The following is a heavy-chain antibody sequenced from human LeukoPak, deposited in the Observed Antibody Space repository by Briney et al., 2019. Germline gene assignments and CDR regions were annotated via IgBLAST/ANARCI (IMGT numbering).Heavy chain of an antibody. CDR1: GLTFSNYW. CDR2: IKQDGSEK. Sequence: GGSLRLSCAASGLTFSNYWMDWVRQAPGKGLEWVANIKQDGSEKNYVDSVKGRFIISRDNAKNTLYLQMNSLRAEDTAVYYCGRDLGGRSGYWGQGTLVTVSS. V-gene: IGHV3-7*03. D-gene: IGHD1-26*01. CDR3: GRDLGGRSGY. J-gene: IGHJ4*02.